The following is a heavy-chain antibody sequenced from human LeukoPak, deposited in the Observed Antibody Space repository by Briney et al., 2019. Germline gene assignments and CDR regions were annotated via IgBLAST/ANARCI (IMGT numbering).Heavy chain of an antibody. CDR1: GFTFSSYA. D-gene: IGHD3-10*02. Sequence: GGSLRLSCAASGFTFSSYAMSWVRQAPGKGLEWVSAISGSGGSTYYADSVKGRFTISRDNSKNTLYLQMNSLRAEDTAVYYCVCSGVVTRRGWFDPWGQGTLVTVSS. J-gene: IGHJ5*02. V-gene: IGHV3-23*01. CDR3: VCSGVVTRRGWFDP. CDR2: ISGSGGST.